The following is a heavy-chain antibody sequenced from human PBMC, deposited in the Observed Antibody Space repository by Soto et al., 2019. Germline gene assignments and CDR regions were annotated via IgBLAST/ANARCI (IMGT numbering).Heavy chain of an antibody. CDR1: GYTFTSYG. J-gene: IGHJ5*02. CDR2: ISAYNGNT. Sequence: GASVKVSCKASGYTFTSYGISWVRQAPGQGLEWMRWISAYNGNTNYAQKLQGRVTMTTDTSTSTAYMELRSLRSDDTAVYYCARDLSSGSSSAHNWFDPWGQGTLVTVSS. CDR3: ARDLSSGSSSAHNWFDP. D-gene: IGHD6-6*01. V-gene: IGHV1-18*04.